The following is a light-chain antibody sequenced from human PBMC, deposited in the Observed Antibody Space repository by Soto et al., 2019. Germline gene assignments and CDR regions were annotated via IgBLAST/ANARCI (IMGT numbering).Light chain of an antibody. CDR2: GAT. CDR1: LSVSSSY. CDR3: HQYGSSPAT. Sequence: IVLTPSSGTLSLSPGEIATLSCRASLSVSSSYLAWYQQRRGQAPRLLIYGATSRATGIPDRFSGSGSGTDFTLTISRLEYEDFAVYYCHQYGSSPATFGQGTKVDIK. J-gene: IGKJ1*01. V-gene: IGKV3-20*01.